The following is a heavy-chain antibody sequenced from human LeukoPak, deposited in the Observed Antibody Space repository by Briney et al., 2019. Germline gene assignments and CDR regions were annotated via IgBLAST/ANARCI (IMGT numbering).Heavy chain of an antibody. D-gene: IGHD2-2*01. CDR2: IYTTGST. Sequence: PSETLSLTCTVSGSISGYYWSWFRHPPGKGLEWMGYIYTTGSTNYNTSFESRVTISVDTSKNQFSLDQNSVTAADTAVYYCARQKCTSASCLTKNAFDIWGQGTMVTVSS. V-gene: IGHV4-4*09. CDR1: GSISGYY. CDR3: ARQKCTSASCLTKNAFDI. J-gene: IGHJ3*02.